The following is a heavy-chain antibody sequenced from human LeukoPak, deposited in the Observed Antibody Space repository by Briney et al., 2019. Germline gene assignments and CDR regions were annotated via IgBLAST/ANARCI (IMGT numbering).Heavy chain of an antibody. V-gene: IGHV3-21*04. CDR1: GFTFSSYS. D-gene: IGHD4-17*01. J-gene: IGHJ4*02. CDR2: ISSSSSYI. Sequence: GGSLRLSCAASGFTFSSYSMNWVRQAPGKGLEWVSSISSSSSYIYYADSVKGRFTISRDNAKNSLYLQMNSLRAEDTAVYYCAKDRNGDYKFDHWGQGTLVTVSS. CDR3: AKDRNGDYKFDH.